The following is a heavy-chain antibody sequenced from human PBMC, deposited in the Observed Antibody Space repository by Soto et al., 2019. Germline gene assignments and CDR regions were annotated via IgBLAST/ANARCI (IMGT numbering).Heavy chain of an antibody. CDR3: ARGRIAAAGRSSNWFDP. J-gene: IGHJ5*02. V-gene: IGHV1-3*01. CDR1: GYTFTSYA. D-gene: IGHD6-13*01. CDR2: INAGNGNT. Sequence: ASVKVSCKASGYTFTSYAIHWVRQAPGQRLEWMGWINAGNGNTKYSQKFQGRVTITRDTSASTAYMELSSLRSEDTAVYYCARGRIAAAGRSSNWFDPWGQGTLVTVSS.